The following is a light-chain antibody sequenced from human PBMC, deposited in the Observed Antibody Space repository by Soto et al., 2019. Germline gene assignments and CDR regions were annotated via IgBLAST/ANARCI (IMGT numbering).Light chain of an antibody. CDR2: AAS. Sequence: DIQMTQSPSSLSASVGDRVTITCRASQAIYNYLAWYQQKPGKVPTLLISAASTWQSGVPSRFSGSGSGTDFTLTISSLQPEDVATYYCQKFSAVPTFGGWTKVEI. CDR1: QAIYNY. CDR3: QKFSAVPT. V-gene: IGKV1-27*01. J-gene: IGKJ4*01.